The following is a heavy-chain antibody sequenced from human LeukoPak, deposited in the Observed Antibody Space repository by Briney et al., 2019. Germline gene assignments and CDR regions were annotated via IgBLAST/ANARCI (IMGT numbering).Heavy chain of an antibody. CDR2: IYSTVGT. V-gene: IGHV4-4*09. D-gene: IGHD3-22*01. CDR1: SVSISGYY. CDR3: ARWATMIVVVITPDAFDI. J-gene: IGHJ3*02. Sequence: KASETLSLTCTVSSVSISGYYWSWIRQAPGKGLEWIGYIYSTVGTNYNPSLKSRVTISVDTSKNQFSLKLSSVTAADTAVYYCARWATMIVVVITPDAFDIWGQGTMVTVSS.